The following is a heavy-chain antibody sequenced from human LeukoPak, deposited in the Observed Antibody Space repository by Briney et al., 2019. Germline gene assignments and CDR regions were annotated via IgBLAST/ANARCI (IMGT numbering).Heavy chain of an antibody. Sequence: SVKVSCKASGYTFTSYYIHWVRHGPGQGVEWMGMINPSRGSTSYAQKFPGGLPMTKDTSTSTVYMELSSLRSEDTAVYYCTRGVQLERRYYNWFDPWGQGTLVTVSS. D-gene: IGHD1-1*01. CDR3: TRGVQLERRYYNWFDP. CDR1: GYTFTSYY. J-gene: IGHJ5*02. CDR2: INPSRGST. V-gene: IGHV1-46*01.